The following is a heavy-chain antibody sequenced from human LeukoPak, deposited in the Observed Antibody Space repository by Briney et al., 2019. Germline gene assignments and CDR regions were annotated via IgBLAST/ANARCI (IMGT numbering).Heavy chain of an antibody. CDR3: ARGYEGSSFDY. V-gene: IGHV3-7*01. D-gene: IGHD3-10*01. Sequence: PGGSLRLSCAASGFTFSSYEMNWVRQAPGKGLEWVANINLDGTEEYYVDSVKGRFSISRDSAKNSLFLQMNSLRAEDTAVYFCARGYEGSSFDYWGQGTLVTVSS. CDR1: GFTFSSYE. CDR2: INLDGTEE. J-gene: IGHJ4*02.